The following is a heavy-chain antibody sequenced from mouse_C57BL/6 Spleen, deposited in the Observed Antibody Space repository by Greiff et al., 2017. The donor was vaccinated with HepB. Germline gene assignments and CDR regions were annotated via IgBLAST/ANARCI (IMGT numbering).Heavy chain of an antibody. V-gene: IGHV5-4*01. D-gene: IGHD2-1*01. CDR3: ARDQPICDGNYEGYFDV. Sequence: EVQRVESGGGLVKPGGSLKLSCAASGFTFSSYAMSWVRQTPEKRLEWVATISDRGSYTYYPDNVKGRFTISRDNAKNNLYLQMSQLKSEDTAMYDGARDQPICDGNYEGYFDVWGTGTTVTVSS. CDR2: ISDRGSYT. J-gene: IGHJ1*03. CDR1: GFTFSSYA.